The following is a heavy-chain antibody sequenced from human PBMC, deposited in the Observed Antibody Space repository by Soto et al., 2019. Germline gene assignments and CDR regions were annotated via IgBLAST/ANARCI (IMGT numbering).Heavy chain of an antibody. CDR3: VKDTVVVINGGDFDY. Sequence: EVQLLESGGALVQPGGSLRLSCEASGFTYVKYAMSWVRQAPGKGLEWVSGISGDAGRTFYADSVKGRFTISRDNSEDTVYLQMNSVRVEDTAVYYCVKDTVVVINGGDFDYWGQGTLVTVSS. J-gene: IGHJ4*02. D-gene: IGHD3-22*01. V-gene: IGHV3-23*01. CDR2: ISGDAGRT. CDR1: GFTYVKYA.